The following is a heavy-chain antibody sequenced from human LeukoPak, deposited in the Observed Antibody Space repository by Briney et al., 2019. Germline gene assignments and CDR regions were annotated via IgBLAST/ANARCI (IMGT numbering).Heavy chain of an antibody. Sequence: PGGSLRLSCAASGFTFGSYAMSWVRQGPGKGLEWVSDISGSDGSTYYADSVRGRFTISRDNSKDTLYLEMNSLRAEDTALYYCAKARIPSGNGYYSDWGQGTLVTVSS. J-gene: IGHJ4*02. V-gene: IGHV3-23*01. CDR1: GFTFGSYA. CDR2: ISGSDGST. D-gene: IGHD3-22*01. CDR3: AKARIPSGNGYYSD.